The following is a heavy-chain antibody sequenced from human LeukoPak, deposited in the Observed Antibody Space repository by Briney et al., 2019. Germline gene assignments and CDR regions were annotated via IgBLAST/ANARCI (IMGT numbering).Heavy chain of an antibody. J-gene: IGHJ6*03. D-gene: IGHD6-6*01. CDR3: ARDAPSGSSDHYYYYYYMDV. CDR2: IYYSGST. V-gene: IGHV4-59*01. CDR1: GGSISSYY. Sequence: TSETLSFTCTVSGGSISSYYWSWIRQPPRKGLEWIGYIYYSGSTNYNPSLKSRVTISVDTSKNQFSLKLSSVTAADTAVYYCARDAPSGSSDHYYYYYYMDVWGKGTTVTVSS.